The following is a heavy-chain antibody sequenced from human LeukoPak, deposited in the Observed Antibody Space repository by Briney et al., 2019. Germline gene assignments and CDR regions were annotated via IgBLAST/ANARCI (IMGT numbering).Heavy chain of an antibody. J-gene: IGHJ3*02. CDR1: GFTFSNAW. V-gene: IGHV3-15*01. CDR3: TTGAPVRSYGEAFDT. CDR2: IKSKTDGGTT. Sequence: GGSLRLSCAASGFTFSNAWMSWVRQAPGKGLEWVGRIKSKTDGGTTDYAAPVKGRFTISRDDSKNTLYLQMNSLKTEDTAVYYCTTGAPVRSYGEAFDTWGQGTMVTVSS. D-gene: IGHD1-26*01.